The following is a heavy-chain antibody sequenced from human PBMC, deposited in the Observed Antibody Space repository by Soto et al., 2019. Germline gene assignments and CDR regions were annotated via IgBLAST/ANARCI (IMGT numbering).Heavy chain of an antibody. CDR1: GGSISSSSYY. CDR2: IYYSGST. Sequence: SETLSLTCTVSGGSISSSSYYWGWIRQPPGKGLEWIGSIYYSGSTYYNPSLKSRVTISVDTSKNQFSLKLSSVTAADTAVYYCAPLGARPNYYYYGMDVWGQGTPVTVYS. D-gene: IGHD6-6*01. CDR3: APLGARPNYYYYGMDV. V-gene: IGHV4-39*01. J-gene: IGHJ6*02.